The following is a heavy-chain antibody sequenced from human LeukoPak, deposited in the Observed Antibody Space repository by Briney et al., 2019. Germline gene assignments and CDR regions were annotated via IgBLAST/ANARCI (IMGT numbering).Heavy chain of an antibody. CDR1: GYTFTSYG. D-gene: IGHD3-9*01. CDR2: ISAYNGNT. CDR3: ARGSGTYYDILTGKYYFDY. Sequence: GASVKVSCKASGYTFTSYGISWVRQAPGQGLEWMGWISAYNGNTNYAQKLQGRVTMTTDTSTSTAYMELRSLRSDDTAVYYCARGSGTYYDILTGKYYFDYWGQGTLVTVSS. V-gene: IGHV1-18*01. J-gene: IGHJ4*02.